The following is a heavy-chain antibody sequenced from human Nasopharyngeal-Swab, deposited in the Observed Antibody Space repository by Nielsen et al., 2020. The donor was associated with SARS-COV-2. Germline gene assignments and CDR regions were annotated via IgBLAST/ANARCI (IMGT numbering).Heavy chain of an antibody. J-gene: IGHJ4*02. V-gene: IGHV3-74*03. Sequence: GGSLRLSCTVSGFTFTDYLMHWLRQSPGKGPVWLSRIDNDGSSTTYADSVRGRFTISRDNARNTLFLQLHSLRAEDTAVYYWARESYSWSWYGPDYWGQGTQVTVSS. CDR3: ARESYSWSWYGPDY. CDR1: GFTFTDYL. D-gene: IGHD1-26*01. CDR2: IDNDGSST.